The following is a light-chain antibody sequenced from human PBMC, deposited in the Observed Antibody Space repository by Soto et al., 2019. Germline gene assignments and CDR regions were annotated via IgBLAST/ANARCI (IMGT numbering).Light chain of an antibody. Sequence: EIVLTQSPGTLSSSPGEEATLSCRASQSVRTYLAWYQQKPGQAPRLLIYDASARIPGIPDRFSGVGSGTDFTLTISRLDPEDFAVYYCQQYSNSPRTFGQGTKVEIK. CDR3: QQYSNSPRT. CDR1: QSVRTY. J-gene: IGKJ1*01. V-gene: IGKV3-20*01. CDR2: DAS.